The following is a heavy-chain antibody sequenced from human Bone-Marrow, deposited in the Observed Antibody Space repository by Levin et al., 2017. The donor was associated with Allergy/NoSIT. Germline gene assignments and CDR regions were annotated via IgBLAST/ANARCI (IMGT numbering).Heavy chain of an antibody. CDR3: ARDRRGKTVTTPYYYFYY. D-gene: IGHD4-17*01. V-gene: IGHV3-21*01. Sequence: GESLKISCAASGNMFSGYSMSWVRQAPGKGLEWVSSITSKSNYISYADSVKGRFTISRDNAKNSLYLQFNNLRVEDTAIYYCARDRRGKTVTTPYYYFYYWGQGTLVTVSS. CDR1: GNMFSGYS. CDR2: ITSKSNYI. J-gene: IGHJ4*01.